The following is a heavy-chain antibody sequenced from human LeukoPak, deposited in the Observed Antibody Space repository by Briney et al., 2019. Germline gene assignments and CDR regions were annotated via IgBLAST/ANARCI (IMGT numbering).Heavy chain of an antibody. CDR2: IYPSDSDT. J-gene: IGHJ3*02. CDR3: AKDISVTEGAFDI. V-gene: IGHV5-51*01. Sequence: GESLKISCKGSGYSFSTNWIGWVRQMPGKGLEWMGIIYPSDSDTRYNPSFQGQVTISADKSISTAYLQWSSLKASDTAMCYCAKDISVTEGAFDIWGQGTMVTVSP. D-gene: IGHD6-19*01. CDR1: GYSFSTNW.